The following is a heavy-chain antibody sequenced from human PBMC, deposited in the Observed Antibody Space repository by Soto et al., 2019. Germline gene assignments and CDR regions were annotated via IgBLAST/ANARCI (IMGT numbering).Heavy chain of an antibody. CDR1: GYSFTSYW. CDR2: IYPGDSDT. D-gene: IGHD6-19*01. Sequence: GESLKISCKGSGYSFTSYWIGWVRQMPGKGLEWMGIIYPGDSDTRYSPSFQGQVTISADKSISTAYLQWSSLKASETAMYYCARRLFSSAWYPAYYFEYWVQGTLVTVSS. V-gene: IGHV5-51*01. CDR3: ARRLFSSAWYPAYYFEY. J-gene: IGHJ4*02.